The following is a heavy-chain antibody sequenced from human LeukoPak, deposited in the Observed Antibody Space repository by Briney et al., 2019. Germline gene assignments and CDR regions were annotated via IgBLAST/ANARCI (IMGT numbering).Heavy chain of an antibody. D-gene: IGHD5-12*01. J-gene: IGHJ4*02. CDR1: GYTFTSYD. CDR3: ARYSGYDSDLDY. Sequence: ASVKVSCKASGYTFTSYDINWVRQATGQGLEWMGWMNPNSGNTGYAQKFQGRVTMTRNTSISTAYMELSSLRSEDTAVYYCARYSGYDSDLDYWGQGTLVTVSS. V-gene: IGHV1-8*01. CDR2: MNPNSGNT.